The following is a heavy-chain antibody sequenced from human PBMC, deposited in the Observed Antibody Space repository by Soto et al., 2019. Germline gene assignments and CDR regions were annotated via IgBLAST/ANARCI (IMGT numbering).Heavy chain of an antibody. V-gene: IGHV1-46*01. CDR2: INPSGGST. Sequence: ASVKVSCKASGYTCTSYYMHWVRQAPGQGLEWMGIINPSGGSTSYAQKFQGRVTMTRDTSTSTVYMELSSLRSEDTAVYYCARDWDPNYYGSGSYYPYNWFDPWGQGILVTVSS. J-gene: IGHJ5*02. CDR3: ARDWDPNYYGSGSYYPYNWFDP. D-gene: IGHD3-10*01. CDR1: GYTCTSYY.